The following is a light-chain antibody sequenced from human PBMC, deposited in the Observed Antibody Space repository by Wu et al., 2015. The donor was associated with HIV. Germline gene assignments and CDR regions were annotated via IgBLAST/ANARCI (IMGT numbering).Light chain of an antibody. CDR2: GAS. CDR3: QQYTDDSPPNYT. Sequence: EIVLTQSPGTLSLSPGERATLSCRASQSVTNNYLAWYQQRPGQAPRLLLYGASNRASGIPDRFSGSGSGTDFTLTISRLEPEDFAMYYCQQYTDDSPPNYTFGQGTKLEIK. CDR1: QSVTNNY. V-gene: IGKV3-20*01. J-gene: IGKJ2*01.